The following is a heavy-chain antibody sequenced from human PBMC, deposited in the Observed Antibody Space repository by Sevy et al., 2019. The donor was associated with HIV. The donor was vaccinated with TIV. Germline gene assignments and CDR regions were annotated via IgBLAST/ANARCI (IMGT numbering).Heavy chain of an antibody. Sequence: SETLSLTCTVSAGSLSSYYWSWIRQPPGKGLEWIGYIYYIGSTNSNPSLKSRVTISAHTSKNRFSLKLTSVTVADRAVYYCARGKVLFDYWGQGTLVTVSS. CDR3: ARGKVLFDY. J-gene: IGHJ4*02. CDR1: AGSLSSYY. CDR2: IYYIGST. V-gene: IGHV4-59*01. D-gene: IGHD3-10*01.